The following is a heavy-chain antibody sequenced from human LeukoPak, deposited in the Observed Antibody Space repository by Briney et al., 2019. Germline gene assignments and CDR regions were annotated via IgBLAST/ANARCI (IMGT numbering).Heavy chain of an antibody. J-gene: IGHJ4*02. Sequence: GGSLRLSCAASGFTFSSYAMHWVRQAPGKGLEWVAIISYDGSNKYYADSVKGRFTISRDNSKNTLYLQMNSQRVEDTALYYCVRQFASWGQGTLVTVSS. CDR3: VRQFAS. CDR2: ISYDGSNK. V-gene: IGHV3-30*04. CDR1: GFTFSSYA.